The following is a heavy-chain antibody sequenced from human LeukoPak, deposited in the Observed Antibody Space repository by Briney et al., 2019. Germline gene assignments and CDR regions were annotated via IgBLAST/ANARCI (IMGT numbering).Heavy chain of an antibody. CDR3: ARLRTSCCIDY. V-gene: IGHV4-38-2*01. CDR1: GYSISSGYY. CDR2: IYHSGST. Sequence: SETLSLTCAVSGYSISSGYYWGWIRQPPGKGLEWIGSIYHSGSTYYNPSLKSRVTISVDTSKNQFSLKLGSVTAADTAVYYCARLRTSCCIDYWGQGTLVTVSS. J-gene: IGHJ4*02. D-gene: IGHD2-2*01.